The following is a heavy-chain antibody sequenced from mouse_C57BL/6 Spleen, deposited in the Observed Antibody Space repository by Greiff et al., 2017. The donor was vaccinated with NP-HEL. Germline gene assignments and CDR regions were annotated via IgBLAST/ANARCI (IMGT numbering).Heavy chain of an antibody. CDR3: ARGGGYGSNWYFDV. J-gene: IGHJ1*03. D-gene: IGHD1-1*01. CDR2: IDPSDSYT. CDR1: GYTFTSYW. Sequence: VQLQQSGAELVKPGASVKLSCKASGYTFTSYWMQWVKQRPGQGLEWIGEIDPSDSYTNYNQKFKGKATLTVDTSSSTAYMQLSSLTSEDSAVYYCARGGGYGSNWYFDVWGTGTTVTVSS. V-gene: IGHV1-50*01.